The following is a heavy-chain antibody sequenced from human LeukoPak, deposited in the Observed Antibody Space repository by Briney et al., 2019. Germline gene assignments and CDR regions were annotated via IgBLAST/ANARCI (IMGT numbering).Heavy chain of an antibody. V-gene: IGHV4-39*07. D-gene: IGHD4-11*01. CDR1: GGSISSSSYY. Sequence: SETLSLTCTVSGGSISSSSYYWGWIRQPPGKGLEWIGSIYYSGSTYYNPSLKSRVTISVDTSKNQFSLKLSSVTAADTAVYYCARGFKTTGMIDYWGQGTLVTVSS. J-gene: IGHJ4*02. CDR2: IYYSGST. CDR3: ARGFKTTGMIDY.